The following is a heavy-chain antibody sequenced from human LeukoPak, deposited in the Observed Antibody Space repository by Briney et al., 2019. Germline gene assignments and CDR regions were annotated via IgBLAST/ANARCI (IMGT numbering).Heavy chain of an antibody. Sequence: GGSLRLSCAASGFTFSKFWMSWVRQAPGKGLEWVANIKEDGSEKNYVDSVRGRFTISRDNAENSLYVQMNSLRADDTAVYYCARGRVIAVAGFLGSWFDPWGQGTLVTVSS. CDR3: ARGRVIAVAGFLGSWFDP. V-gene: IGHV3-7*01. J-gene: IGHJ5*02. D-gene: IGHD6-19*01. CDR2: IKEDGSEK. CDR1: GFTFSKFW.